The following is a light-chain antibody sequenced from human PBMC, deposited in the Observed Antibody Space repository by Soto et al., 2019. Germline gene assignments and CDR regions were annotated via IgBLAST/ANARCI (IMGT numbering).Light chain of an antibody. CDR1: QSVSGY. J-gene: IGKJ1*01. CDR2: DAS. CDR3: QQRSKWRT. V-gene: IGKV3-11*01. Sequence: EIELTQSPSTLSLSQGERVTLSCRASQSVSGYLAWYQQKPGQAPRLLIYDASKRATGIPARFSGSGFGTDFTLTISSLEPEDFAVYYCQQRSKWRTFGQGTKVDIK.